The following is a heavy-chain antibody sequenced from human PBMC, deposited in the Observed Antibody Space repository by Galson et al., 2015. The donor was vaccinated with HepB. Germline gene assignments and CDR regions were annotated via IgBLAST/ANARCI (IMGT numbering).Heavy chain of an antibody. CDR3: TRGSLGRYDY. CDR2: IYPDDSDT. V-gene: IGHV5-51*03. Sequence: QSGAEVKKSGESLKISCNGSGYRFTSYWIAWVRQMPGKGLEWMGIIYPDDSDTRYSPSFQGQVTISADKSISTAYLQWSSLKASGTAMYFCTRGSLGRYDYWGQGTLVTVSS. J-gene: IGHJ4*02. D-gene: IGHD3-10*01. CDR1: GYRFTSYW.